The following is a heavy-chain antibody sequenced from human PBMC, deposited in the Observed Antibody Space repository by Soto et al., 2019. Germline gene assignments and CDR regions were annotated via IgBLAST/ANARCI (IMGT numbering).Heavy chain of an antibody. Sequence: SETLSLTCTVSGGSISSYYWCWIRQPPGKGLEWIGYIYYSGTTNYNPSLKSRVTISVDTSKDQFSLKLSSVTAADTAVYYCMLGSGWKDFDYWGQGTLVTVSS. CDR3: MLGSGWKDFDY. D-gene: IGHD3-22*01. CDR1: GGSISSYY. V-gene: IGHV4-59*08. CDR2: IYYSGTT. J-gene: IGHJ4*02.